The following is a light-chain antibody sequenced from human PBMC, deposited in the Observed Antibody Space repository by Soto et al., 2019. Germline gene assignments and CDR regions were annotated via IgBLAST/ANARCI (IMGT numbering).Light chain of an antibody. CDR3: QPYNNWPLT. V-gene: IGKV3-15*01. Sequence: DIVMTQSPVTESSSPGQRATLCCXASPSVSSNLAWYQQKPGQAPSLLIYGAFTRATGIPARFSGTGSGTEFTLTISSLQSEDFAIYYCQPYNNWPLTFGGGTKVDNK. CDR1: PSVSSN. CDR2: GAF. J-gene: IGKJ4*01.